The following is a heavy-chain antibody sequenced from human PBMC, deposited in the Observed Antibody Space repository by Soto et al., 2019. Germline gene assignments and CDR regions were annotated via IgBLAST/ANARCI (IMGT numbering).Heavy chain of an antibody. D-gene: IGHD1-26*01. CDR1: VFTFSNAW. CDR3: TTVPWGYYYYGMDV. CDR2: IKSKTDGGTT. J-gene: IGHJ6*02. V-gene: IGHV3-15*01. Sequence: LRLSCAASVFTFSNAWMSWVRQAPGKGLEWVGRIKSKTDGGTTDYSAPVKGRFTISRDDSKNTLYLQMNSLKTEDTAVYYCTTVPWGYYYYGMDVWGQGTTVTVSS.